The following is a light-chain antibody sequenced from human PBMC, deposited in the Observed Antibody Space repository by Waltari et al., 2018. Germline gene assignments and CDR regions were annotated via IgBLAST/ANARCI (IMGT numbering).Light chain of an antibody. J-gene: IGLJ3*02. V-gene: IGLV1-40*01. CDR3: QSYDSSLSGWV. Sequence: QSVLTQPPSASAAPAPTVTLPSTPTSSNLRPGQHVHSYRQFPGTAPKLLISGNTNRPSGVPDRFSGSKSATSASLAITGLQAEDEADYYCQSYDSSLSGWVFGGGTKVTVL. CDR1: SSNLRPGQH. CDR2: GNT.